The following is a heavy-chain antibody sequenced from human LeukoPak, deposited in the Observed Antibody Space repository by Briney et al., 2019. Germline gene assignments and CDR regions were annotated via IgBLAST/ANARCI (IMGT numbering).Heavy chain of an antibody. J-gene: IGHJ4*02. Sequence: ASVKVSCMASGYTFTSYGISWVRQAPGQGLEWIGWISAYNGNTNYAQKLQGRVTMTTDTSTTTAYMELRSLRSDDTAVYYCARGNSSSWYFPDPFDYWGQGTLVTVSS. D-gene: IGHD6-13*01. V-gene: IGHV1-18*04. CDR1: GYTFTSYG. CDR3: ARGNSSSWYFPDPFDY. CDR2: ISAYNGNT.